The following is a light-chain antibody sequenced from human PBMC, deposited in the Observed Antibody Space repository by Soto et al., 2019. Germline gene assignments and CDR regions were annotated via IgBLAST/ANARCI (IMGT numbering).Light chain of an antibody. J-gene: IGKJ1*01. CDR1: QSVSSSY. Sequence: EIVLTQSPGTLSLSPGERATLSCRASQSVSSSYFAWYQQKPGQALRLLIYGASSRATGIPDRFSGSGSETDFSLTISRLEPEDFAVYYCQQYGSSSWTFGQATKVEIK. CDR2: GAS. V-gene: IGKV3-20*01. CDR3: QQYGSSSWT.